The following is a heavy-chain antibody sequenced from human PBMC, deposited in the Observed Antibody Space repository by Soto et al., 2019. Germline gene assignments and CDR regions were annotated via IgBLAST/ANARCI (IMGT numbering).Heavy chain of an antibody. D-gene: IGHD2-8*01. V-gene: IGHV4-4*02. CDR2: IYHSGST. J-gene: IGHJ5*02. Sequence: QVQLLESGPGLVKPSETLSLICTVSGGSIRSSHWWSWVRQPPGKGLERIGEIYHSGSTNLDPSLKRRVPLAVDKPKNQSPRNLPSVPAPDTAVFYWARNKATVGGYILYAPWGRGLLVTVPS. CDR3: ARNKATVGGYILYAP. CDR1: GGSIRSSHW.